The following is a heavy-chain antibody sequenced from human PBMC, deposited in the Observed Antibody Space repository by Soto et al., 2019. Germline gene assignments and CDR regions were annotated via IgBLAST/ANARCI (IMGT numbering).Heavy chain of an antibody. CDR3: ARLLLRGSGKIDY. D-gene: IGHD3-10*01. Sequence: PSETLSLTCTVSGGSISSSSYYWGWIRQPPGKGLEWIGSIYYSGSTYYNPSLKSRVTISVDTSKNQFSLKLSSVTAADTAVYYCARLLLRGSGKIDYWGQGTLVTVSS. CDR1: GGSISSSSYY. J-gene: IGHJ4*02. CDR2: IYYSGST. V-gene: IGHV4-39*01.